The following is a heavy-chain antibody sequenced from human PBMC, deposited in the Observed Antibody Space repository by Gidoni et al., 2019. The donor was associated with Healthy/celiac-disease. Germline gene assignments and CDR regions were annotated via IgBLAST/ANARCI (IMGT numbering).Heavy chain of an antibody. V-gene: IGHV3-21*01. CDR3: ARVNYYDSSGYYYLAGAFDI. CDR1: GFTFSSYS. D-gene: IGHD3-22*01. CDR2: ISSSSSYI. Sequence: EVLLVESGGGLVKPGGSLRLSCAASGFTFSSYSMNWVRQAPGKGLEWVSSISSSSSYIYDADSVKGRFTISRDNAKNSLYLQMNSLRAEDTAVYYCARVNYYDSSGYYYLAGAFDIWGQGTMVTVSS. J-gene: IGHJ3*02.